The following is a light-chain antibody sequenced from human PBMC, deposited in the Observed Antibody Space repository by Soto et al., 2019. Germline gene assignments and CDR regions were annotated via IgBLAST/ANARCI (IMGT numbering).Light chain of an antibody. CDR1: QSVTTSY. Sequence: EIVLTQSPGTLSLSLGERATLSCRASQSVTTSYLAWYQQKPGQAPRLLIYGASSRATGIPDRFSGSGSGTDFTLSISRLEPEDFAVYYCQQYSSLWTFGQGTKVDIK. CDR3: QQYSSLWT. CDR2: GAS. J-gene: IGKJ1*01. V-gene: IGKV3-20*01.